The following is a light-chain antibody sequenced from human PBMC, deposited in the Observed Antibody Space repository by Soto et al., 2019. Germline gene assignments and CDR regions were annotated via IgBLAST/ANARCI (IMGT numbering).Light chain of an antibody. CDR3: QSYDSSLSAHYV. Sequence: QSVLTQPPSVSGAPGQRVTISCTGSSSNIGAGHDVHWYQQLPGSAPKLLIYGSHNRPSGVPDRFSGSRSGTSASLAITGLQAEDEADYYCQSYDSSLSAHYVFGTGTKVTVL. CDR2: GSH. V-gene: IGLV1-40*01. J-gene: IGLJ1*01. CDR1: SSNIGAGHD.